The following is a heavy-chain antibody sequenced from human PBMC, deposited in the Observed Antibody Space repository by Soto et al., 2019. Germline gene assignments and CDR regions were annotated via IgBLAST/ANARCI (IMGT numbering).Heavy chain of an antibody. D-gene: IGHD2-2*01. CDR2: IKQDGSEK. V-gene: IGHV3-7*01. J-gene: IGHJ6*02. CDR3: ARDRYCSSPRVPRSNYYSGMDG. Sequence: YLRLPCAASGCTFSSYWMSWVRQAPGKGLEWVANIKQDGSEKYYVDSVKGRFTISRDNAKNSLYLQMNSLRAEDTAVYYCARDRYCSSPRVPRSNYYSGMDGLGQGATLTVYS. CDR1: GCTFSSYW.